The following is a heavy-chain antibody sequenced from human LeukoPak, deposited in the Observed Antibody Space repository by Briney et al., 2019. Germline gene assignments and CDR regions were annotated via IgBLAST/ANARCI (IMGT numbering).Heavy chain of an antibody. Sequence: GGSLRLSCAASGFTFSNAWMSWVRQAPGKGLEWVGRIKSTARGGTTDYAASVKGNFTISRDDSKNTLYLQMDSLTTEDTAVYYCSTEGYSYGYHALNAWGQGSVVTVSS. J-gene: IGHJ3*01. CDR3: STEGYSYGYHALNA. V-gene: IGHV3-15*01. CDR2: IKSTARGGTT. D-gene: IGHD5-18*01. CDR1: GFTFSNAW.